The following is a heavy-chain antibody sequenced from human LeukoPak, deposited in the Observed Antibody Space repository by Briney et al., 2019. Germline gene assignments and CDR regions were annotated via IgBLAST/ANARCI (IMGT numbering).Heavy chain of an antibody. CDR3: ARLNDRADAFDI. D-gene: IGHD3-22*01. Sequence: SETLSLTCAVYGGSFSGYYWSWIRQPPGKGLEWIGEINHSGSTNYNPSLKSRVTISVDTSKNQFSLKLSSVTAADTAVYYCARLNDRADAFDIWGQGTMVTVSS. V-gene: IGHV4-34*01. J-gene: IGHJ3*02. CDR1: GGSFSGYY. CDR2: INHSGST.